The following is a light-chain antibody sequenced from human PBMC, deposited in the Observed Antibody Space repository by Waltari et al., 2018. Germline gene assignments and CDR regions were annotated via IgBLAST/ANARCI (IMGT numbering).Light chain of an antibody. Sequence: AIRLTQSPSSIAASTGGRVTLNCRASQGVGSYLAWYQQKSGRAPKLLLYASSSLEAEVPSRFGGSGSGTDFTLTISCLQSEDFASYFCQQYYSYPVTFGQGTRV. CDR3: QQYYSYPVT. J-gene: IGKJ1*01. CDR1: QGVGSY. V-gene: IGKV1-8*01. CDR2: ASS.